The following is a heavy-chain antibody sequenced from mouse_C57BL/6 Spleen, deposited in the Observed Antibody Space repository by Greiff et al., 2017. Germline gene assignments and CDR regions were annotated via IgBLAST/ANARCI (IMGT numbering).Heavy chain of an antibody. J-gene: IGHJ4*01. CDR3: AREDYDGVMDY. V-gene: IGHV1-82*01. CDR2: IYPGDGDT. D-gene: IGHD2-4*01. CDR1: GYAFSSSW. Sequence: QVQLQQSGPELVKPGASVKISCKASGYAFSSSWMNWVKQRPGKGLEWIGRIYPGDGDTNYNGKFKGKATLTADKSSSTAYMHLSSLTSEDSAVYFCAREDYDGVMDYWGQGTSVTVSS.